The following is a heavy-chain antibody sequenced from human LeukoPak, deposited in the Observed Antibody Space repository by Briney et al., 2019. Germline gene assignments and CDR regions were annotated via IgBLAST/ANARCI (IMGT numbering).Heavy chain of an antibody. Sequence: GASVKVSCKASGGTFSSYAISWVRQAPGQGLEWMGRIIPIFGTANYAQKFQGRVTITADESTSTAYMELSSLRSEDTAVYYCARETGTTTYYYDSSGYYLDYWGQGTLVAVSS. CDR3: ARETGTTTYYYDSSGYYLDY. V-gene: IGHV1-69*15. D-gene: IGHD3-22*01. CDR1: GGTFSSYA. CDR2: IIPIFGTA. J-gene: IGHJ4*02.